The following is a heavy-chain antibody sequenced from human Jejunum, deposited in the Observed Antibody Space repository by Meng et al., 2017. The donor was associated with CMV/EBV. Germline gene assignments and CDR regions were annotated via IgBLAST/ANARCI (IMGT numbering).Heavy chain of an antibody. V-gene: IGHV3-48*03. CDR2: ISNTGTTI. Sequence: SCAASGFAFSDYEMDWVRQAPGKGLEWTSYISNTGTTIYYAGSVQGRFTISRDNAKNSLFLQMNSLRAEDTAMYYCARNARGSGYWGQGTLVTVSS. CDR3: ARNARGSGY. D-gene: IGHD3-10*01. J-gene: IGHJ4*02. CDR1: GFAFSDYE.